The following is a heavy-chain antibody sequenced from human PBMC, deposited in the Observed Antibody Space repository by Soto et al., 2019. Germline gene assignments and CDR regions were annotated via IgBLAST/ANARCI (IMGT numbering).Heavy chain of an antibody. D-gene: IGHD6-13*01. CDR3: AKDPDRSIWYGYWFY. V-gene: IGHV3-23*01. CDR2: ISGSGAST. CDR1: GFTFSSYI. J-gene: IGHJ4*02. Sequence: VQLLESGGGLVQPGGSLRLSCVASGFTFSSYIMTWVRQAPGKGLEWVSDISGSGASTHYADSVKGRFTISRDNSKNTLYLQMNSLRAEDTAVYYCAKDPDRSIWYGYWFYWGQGTLVTVSS.